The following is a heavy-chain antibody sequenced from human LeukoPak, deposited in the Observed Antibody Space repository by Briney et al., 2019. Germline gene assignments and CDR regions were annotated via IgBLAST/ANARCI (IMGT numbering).Heavy chain of an antibody. J-gene: IGHJ4*02. Sequence: GGSLRLSCAASGFTFNTYWMHWVRQAPGKGLVWVSHINPDGSQTNYADSVTGRFTISRDNAKNTLYLQMNSLRAEDTAVYYCARGDSGSYLWGQGTLVTVSS. CDR1: GFTFNTYW. CDR3: ARGDSGSYL. D-gene: IGHD1-26*01. CDR2: INPDGSQT. V-gene: IGHV3-74*01.